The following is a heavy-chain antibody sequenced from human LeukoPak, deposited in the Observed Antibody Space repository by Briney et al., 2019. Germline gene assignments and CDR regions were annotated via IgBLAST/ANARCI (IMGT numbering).Heavy chain of an antibody. V-gene: IGHV3-23*01. CDR2: ISGSGGST. CDR1: GFTFSSYG. CDR3: AKGYDSSGYYLSTFDY. D-gene: IGHD3-22*01. Sequence: PGGSLSLSCAASGFTFSSYGMSWVRQAPGKGLEWVSAISGSGGSTYYADSVKGRFTISRDNSKNTLYLQMNSLRAEDTAVYYCAKGYDSSGYYLSTFDYWGQGTLVTVSS. J-gene: IGHJ4*02.